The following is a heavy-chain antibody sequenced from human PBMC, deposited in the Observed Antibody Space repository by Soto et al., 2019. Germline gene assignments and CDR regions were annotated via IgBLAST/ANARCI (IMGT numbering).Heavy chain of an antibody. Sequence: QLQLQASGSGLVKPAQTLSLTCAVSGGSISSGGYSWSWIRQPPGKGLEWIGYIYHSGSTYYNPTLKSRGTISVDRSKNQFSLKLSSVTASDTAVYYCARVPDRWGQGTLVTVSS. D-gene: IGHD2-2*01. V-gene: IGHV4-30-2*01. CDR3: ARVPDR. CDR1: GGSISSGGYS. CDR2: IYHSGST. J-gene: IGHJ5*02.